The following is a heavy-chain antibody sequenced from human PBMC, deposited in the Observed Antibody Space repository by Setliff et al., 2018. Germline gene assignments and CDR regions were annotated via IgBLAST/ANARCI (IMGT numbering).Heavy chain of an antibody. J-gene: IGHJ2*01. Sequence: SETLSLTCSVSGGSITSYYWSWIRQPPGNGLGYIGYIYYSGSTNSNPSLKSRVTISVDTSKNQFSLKLSSVTAADTAVYYCARHHAQYYSDSSGYYYEDWYFDLWGRGTLVTVSS. V-gene: IGHV4-59*08. D-gene: IGHD3-22*01. CDR1: GGSITSYY. CDR2: IYYSGST. CDR3: ARHHAQYYSDSSGYYYEDWYFDL.